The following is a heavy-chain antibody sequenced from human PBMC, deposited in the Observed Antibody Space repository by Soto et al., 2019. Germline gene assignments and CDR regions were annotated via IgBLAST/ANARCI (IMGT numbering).Heavy chain of an antibody. V-gene: IGHV1-69*01. CDR2: IIPIFGAP. D-gene: IGHD5-18*01. Sequence: QVQLVQSGAEVKKPGSSVKVSCKASGGTFSNTAFIWVRQAPGQGLEWMGGIIPIFGAPNYAQKFQGRLMISADDSASKAYKELNTLTSEDTAVYYCATPAEPLDTAMLKGLAHWGQGTLGTVSS. CDR1: GGTFSNTA. CDR3: ATPAEPLDTAMLKGLAH. J-gene: IGHJ4*02.